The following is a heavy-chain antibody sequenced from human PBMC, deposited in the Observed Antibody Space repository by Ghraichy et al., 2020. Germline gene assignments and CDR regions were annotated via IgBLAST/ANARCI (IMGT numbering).Heavy chain of an antibody. CDR2: IYYSGST. D-gene: IGHD3-3*01. Sequence: GSLRLSCTVSGGSISSYYWSWIRQPPGKGLEWIGYIYYSGSTNYNPSLKSRVTISVDTSKNQFSLKLSSVTAADTAVYYCARHNITYYDFWSGYSDYWYFDLWGRGTLVTVSS. CDR3: ARHNITYYDFWSGYSDYWYFDL. J-gene: IGHJ2*01. CDR1: GGSISSYY. V-gene: IGHV4-59*08.